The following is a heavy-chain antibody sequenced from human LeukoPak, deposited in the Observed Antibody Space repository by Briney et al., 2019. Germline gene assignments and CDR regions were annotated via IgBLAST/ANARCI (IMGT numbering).Heavy chain of an antibody. D-gene: IGHD5-12*01. CDR2: ISRTSSSI. Sequence: GGSLRLSCVASGFSFSSYSMNWVRQAPGKGLEWASYISRTSSSIYYADSVKGRSTISRDNAKNSLYLQMNSLRAEDTAVYYCARDGYSGYDLAEEYWGQGTLVTVSS. V-gene: IGHV3-48*04. J-gene: IGHJ4*02. CDR3: ARDGYSGYDLAEEY. CDR1: GFSFSSYS.